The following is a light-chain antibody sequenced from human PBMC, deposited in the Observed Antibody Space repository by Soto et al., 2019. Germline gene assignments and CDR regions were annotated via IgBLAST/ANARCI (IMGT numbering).Light chain of an antibody. J-gene: IGKJ2*01. CDR1: QSFSNW. CDR2: VS. Sequence: DIQMTQSPSTLSASVGARVSITCRASQSFSNWVAWYQQKPGKAPKLLIYVSSLENGVPSRFSGSGSGTEFTLTISSLQPDDYAIYYCQQYNSYAYTFGQGTKLEI. CDR3: QQYNSYAYT. V-gene: IGKV1-5*01.